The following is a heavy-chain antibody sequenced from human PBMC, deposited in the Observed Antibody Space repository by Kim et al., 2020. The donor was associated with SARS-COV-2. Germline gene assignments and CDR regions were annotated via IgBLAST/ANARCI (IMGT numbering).Heavy chain of an antibody. J-gene: IGHJ3*01. D-gene: IGHD3-16*01. CDR3: AKSALGIQNDAFDV. Sequence: VDSVKGRFTMSRDNSKNTLYLHMNGLRVDDTATYYCAKSALGIQNDAFDVWGQGTMVTVSS. V-gene: IGHV3-23*01.